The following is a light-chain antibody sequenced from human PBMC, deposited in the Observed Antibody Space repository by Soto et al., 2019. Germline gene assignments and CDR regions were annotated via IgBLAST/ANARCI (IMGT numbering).Light chain of an antibody. CDR3: ETWDSNTHEV. J-gene: IGLJ2*01. CDR1: SGHSSYI. Sequence: VLTQSSSASASLGSSVKLTCTLSSGHSSYIIAWHQQQPGKAPRYLMKLEGSGSYNKGSGVPDRFSGSSSGADRYLTISNLQSEDEADYYCETWDSNTHEVFGGGTKLTVL. V-gene: IGLV4-60*03. CDR2: LEGSGSY.